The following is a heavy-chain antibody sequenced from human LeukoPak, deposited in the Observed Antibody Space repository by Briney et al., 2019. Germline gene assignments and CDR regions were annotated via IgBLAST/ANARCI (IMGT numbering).Heavy chain of an antibody. V-gene: IGHV3-48*04. D-gene: IGHD4-17*01. CDR3: ATHSSDYGDYTIEY. J-gene: IGHJ4*02. CDR1: GFTFSSYG. CDR2: ISSSGSTI. Sequence: GRSLRLSCAASGFTFSSYGMHWVRQAPGKGLEWVSYISSSGSTIYYADSVKGRFTISRDNAKNSLYLQMNSLRAEDTAVYYCATHSSDYGDYTIEYWGQGTLVTVSS.